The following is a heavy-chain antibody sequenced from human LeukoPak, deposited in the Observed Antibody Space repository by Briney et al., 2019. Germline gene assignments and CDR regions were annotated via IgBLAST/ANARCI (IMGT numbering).Heavy chain of an antibody. CDR3: AREYSSGWYPDDAFDI. CDR1: GFTFSSYA. D-gene: IGHD6-19*01. J-gene: IGHJ3*02. V-gene: IGHV3-30*14. CDR2: ISYDGSNK. Sequence: GGSLRLSCAASGFTFSSYAMHWVRQAPGKGLEWVAVISYDGSNKYYADSVKGRFTISRDNSKNTLYLQMNSLRAEDTAVYYCAREYSSGWYPDDAFDIWGQGTMVTVSS.